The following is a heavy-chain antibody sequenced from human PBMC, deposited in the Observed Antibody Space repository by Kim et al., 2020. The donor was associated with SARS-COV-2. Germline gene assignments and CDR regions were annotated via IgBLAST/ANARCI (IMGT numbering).Heavy chain of an antibody. Sequence: NKYYVDSVKGRCTISRDNSNNTLYLQMHSLTAEDTAFYYCVRDLRSYYFDYWGQGTLVTVSS. V-gene: IGHV3-33*01. CDR2: NK. CDR3: VRDLRSYYFDY. D-gene: IGHD3-16*02. J-gene: IGHJ4*02.